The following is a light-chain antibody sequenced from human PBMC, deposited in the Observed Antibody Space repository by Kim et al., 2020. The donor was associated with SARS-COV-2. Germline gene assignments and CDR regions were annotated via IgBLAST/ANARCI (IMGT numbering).Light chain of an antibody. CDR1: QGITTS. Sequence: DIQMTQSPSSLSASVGDRVTITCRASQGITTSLAWFQQKPGKAPKSLIYAASNLQSGVPSKFSGSGSGTDFTLTINTLQPVDFATYYCQQYYNYPLTFGGGTKVDIK. J-gene: IGKJ4*01. V-gene: IGKV1-16*02. CDR2: AAS. CDR3: QQYYNYPLT.